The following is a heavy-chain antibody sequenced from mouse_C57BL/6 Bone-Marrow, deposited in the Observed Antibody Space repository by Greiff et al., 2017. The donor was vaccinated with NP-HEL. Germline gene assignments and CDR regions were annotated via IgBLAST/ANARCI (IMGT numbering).Heavy chain of an antibody. CDR2: FDPEDGDT. D-gene: IGHD2-14*01. CDR1: GFNITDYY. V-gene: IGHV14-2*01. Sequence: VQLQQSGAELVKPGASVKLSCTASGFNITDYYMHWVKQRTEQGLEWIGRFDPEDGDTKYNAKFQGKATITADTSSTTAYLQLSSLTSEDTAVYYCARSGVPPYSMDYWGQGTSLTVSS. J-gene: IGHJ4*01. CDR3: ARSGVPPYSMDY.